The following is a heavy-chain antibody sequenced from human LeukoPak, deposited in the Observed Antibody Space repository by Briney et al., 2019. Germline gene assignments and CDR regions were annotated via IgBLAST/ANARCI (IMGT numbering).Heavy chain of an antibody. J-gene: IGHJ5*02. V-gene: IGHV4-59*01. CDR2: VNSNGGT. CDR3: ARDAGGTWFDP. Sequence: PSETLSLTCTVSGGSMSTFSWNWIRQPPGQGLEWIGYVNSNGGTYNNPSLKSRVTVSLDMSKNQFSLKLSSATAADTAVYYCARDAGGTWFDPWGQGILVTVSS. CDR1: GGSMSTFS.